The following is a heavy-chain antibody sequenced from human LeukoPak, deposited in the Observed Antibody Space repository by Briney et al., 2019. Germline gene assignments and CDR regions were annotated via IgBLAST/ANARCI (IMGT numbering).Heavy chain of an antibody. CDR3: ARTYGDYDDAFDV. Sequence: SETLSLTCTVSGDSISSSTYYRGWIRQPPGKGLEWIGSIYYSGSTYKNPSLKSRVTIFVDTSKNQFSLKLSSVTATDTAVYYCARTYGDYDDAFDVWGQGTMVTVSS. J-gene: IGHJ3*01. CDR2: IYYSGST. CDR1: GDSISSSTYY. D-gene: IGHD4-17*01. V-gene: IGHV4-39*01.